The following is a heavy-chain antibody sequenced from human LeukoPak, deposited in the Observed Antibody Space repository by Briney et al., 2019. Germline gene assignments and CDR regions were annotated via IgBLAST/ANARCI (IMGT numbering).Heavy chain of an antibody. CDR2: ISYDGSNK. D-gene: IGHD5-18*01. J-gene: IGHJ4*02. Sequence: GRSLRLSCAASGFTFSSYAMHWVRQAPGKGLEWVAVISYDGSNKYYADSVKGRFTISRDNSKNTLYLQMNSLRAEDTAVYYCARVPELQLWLYYFDYWGQGTLVTVSS. CDR3: ARVPELQLWLYYFDY. CDR1: GFTFSSYA. V-gene: IGHV3-30*04.